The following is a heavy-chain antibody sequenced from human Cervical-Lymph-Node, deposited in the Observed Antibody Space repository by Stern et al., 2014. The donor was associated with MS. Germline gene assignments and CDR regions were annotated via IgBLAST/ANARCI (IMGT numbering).Heavy chain of an antibody. J-gene: IGHJ4*02. CDR3: TLDPDY. CDR1: GFSLSTRGVG. V-gene: IGHV2-5*01. Sequence: ESGPTLVKPTQTLTLTCTFSGFSLSTRGVGVGWIRQPPGKALEWLAIIYWNDEKRYSPSLKSRLTIAKDTSKNQVVLTMTNMDPLDTATYYCTLDPDYWGQGALVTVSS. CDR2: IYWNDEK.